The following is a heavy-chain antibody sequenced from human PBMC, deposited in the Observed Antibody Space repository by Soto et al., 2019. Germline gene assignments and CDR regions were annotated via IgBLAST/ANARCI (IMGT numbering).Heavy chain of an antibody. CDR3: ARSLGQYCSSTSCNSAGAFDI. CDR2: IYHSGST. D-gene: IGHD2-2*01. CDR1: W. Sequence: WWSWVRQPPGKGLEWIGEIYHSGSTNYNPSLKSRVTISVDKSKNQFSLKLSSVTAADTAVYYCARSLGQYCSSTSCNSAGAFDIWGQGTMVTVSS. J-gene: IGHJ3*02. V-gene: IGHV4-4*02.